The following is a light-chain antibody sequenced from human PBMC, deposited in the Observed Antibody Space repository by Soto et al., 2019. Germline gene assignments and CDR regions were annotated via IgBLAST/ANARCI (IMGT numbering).Light chain of an antibody. J-gene: IGKJ1*01. V-gene: IGKV1-5*01. CDR2: DAS. Sequence: DIQMTQSPSSVSASVGDRVTITCRASQAIDSWLAWYQQKPGEAPKLLIYDASSLESGVPSRFSGSGSGTEFTLTISSLQPDDFATYYCQQYNSWWTFGQGTKVDIK. CDR1: QAIDSW. CDR3: QQYNSWWT.